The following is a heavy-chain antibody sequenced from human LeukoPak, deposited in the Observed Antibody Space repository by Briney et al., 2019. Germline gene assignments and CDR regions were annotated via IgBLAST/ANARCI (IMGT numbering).Heavy chain of an antibody. J-gene: IGHJ4*02. D-gene: IGHD3-22*01. V-gene: IGHV3-23*01. CDR2: NSSSGGNT. Sequence: GRSLRLSCAVSGFTFTTYGVSWVRHAPGKGREWVSGNSSSGGNTYYADSVKGRFTISRDNSKSTLYLQMNSLRVEDTAVYYCAKGSASSGYPRDYWGQGTLVTVSS. CDR1: GFTFTTYG. CDR3: AKGSASSGYPRDY.